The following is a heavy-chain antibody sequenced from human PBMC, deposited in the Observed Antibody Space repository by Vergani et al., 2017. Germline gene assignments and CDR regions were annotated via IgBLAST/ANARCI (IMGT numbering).Heavy chain of an antibody. CDR1: GYTFTSYG. J-gene: IGHJ5*02. D-gene: IGHD1-7*01. Sequence: QVQLVQSGAEVKKPGASVKVSCKASGYTFTSYGISWVRQAPGQGLEWMGWISAYNGNTNYAQKLQGRVTMTTDASTRTAYMELRSLRSDDTAVYYCARVPGITGTTGNWFDPWGQGTLVTVSS. V-gene: IGHV1-18*01. CDR3: ARVPGITGTTGNWFDP. CDR2: ISAYNGNT.